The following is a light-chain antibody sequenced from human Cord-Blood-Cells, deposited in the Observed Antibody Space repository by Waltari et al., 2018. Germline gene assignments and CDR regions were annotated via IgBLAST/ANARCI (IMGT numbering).Light chain of an antibody. J-gene: IGLJ2*01. Sequence: QSALTQPPSASGSPGQSVTISCTGTRSDVGGYNYVSWYQQHPGKAPKLCIYEVSKRPSWVPDGFSGSKSGNTASLTGSGRQAEDEADYYCSSYAGSNNLVFGGGTKLTVL. CDR1: RSDVGGYNY. CDR2: EVS. CDR3: SSYAGSNNLV. V-gene: IGLV2-8*01.